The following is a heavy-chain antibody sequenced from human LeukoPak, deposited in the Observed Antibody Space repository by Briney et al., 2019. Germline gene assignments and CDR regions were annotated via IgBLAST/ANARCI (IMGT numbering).Heavy chain of an antibody. V-gene: IGHV3-30*04. CDR1: GFTFSSYA. Sequence: GGSLRLSCAASGFTFSSYAMHWVRQAPGKGQEWVAVISYDGSNKYYADSVKGRFTIPRDNSKNTLYLQMNSLRAEDTAVYYCASGRRHNQANDYWGQGTLVTVSS. CDR3: ASGRRHNQANDY. J-gene: IGHJ4*02. CDR2: ISYDGSNK. D-gene: IGHD1-26*01.